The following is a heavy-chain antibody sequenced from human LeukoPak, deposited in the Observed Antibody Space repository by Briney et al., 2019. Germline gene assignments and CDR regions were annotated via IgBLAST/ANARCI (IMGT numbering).Heavy chain of an antibody. Sequence: GGSLRLSCAASGFTFSSYAMSWVRQAPGKGLEWVSAISGSGGSTYYAGSVKGRFTISRDNSKNTLFLQVNSLRAEDTAVYYCAKTDGYSYGYSGYYYMDVWGKGTTVTVSS. CDR3: AKTDGYSYGYSGYYYMDV. J-gene: IGHJ6*03. CDR1: GFTFSSYA. CDR2: ISGSGGST. V-gene: IGHV3-23*01. D-gene: IGHD5-18*01.